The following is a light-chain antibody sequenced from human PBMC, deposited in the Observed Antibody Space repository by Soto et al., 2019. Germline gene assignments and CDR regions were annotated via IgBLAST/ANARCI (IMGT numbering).Light chain of an antibody. V-gene: IGKV1-39*01. CDR3: QQSYSTPPT. CDR2: AAS. Sequence: IQMTQSPSSLSASVGDRLSLACRASQVITNDLGWYQQKPGKAPKRLMYAASTLQSGVPSRFSGSGSGTDFTLTISSLQPEDFATYYCQQSYSTPPTFGQGTRWRL. CDR1: QVITND. J-gene: IGKJ5*01.